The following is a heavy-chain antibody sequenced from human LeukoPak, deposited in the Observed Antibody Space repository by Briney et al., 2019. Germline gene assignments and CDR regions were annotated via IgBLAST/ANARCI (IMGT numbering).Heavy chain of an antibody. J-gene: IGHJ4*02. CDR1: GFTFSSYE. CDR2: ISSSSSYI. Sequence: GGSLRLSCAASGFTFSSYEMNWVRQAPGKGLEWVSYISSSSSYIYYADSVKGRFTISRDNAKNSLYLQMNSLRAEDTAVYYCARSPQLDYWGQGTLVTVSS. CDR3: ARSPQLDY. V-gene: IGHV3-21*01.